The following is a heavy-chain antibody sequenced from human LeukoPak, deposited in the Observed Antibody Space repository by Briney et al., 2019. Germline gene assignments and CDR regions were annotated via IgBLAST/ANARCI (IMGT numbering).Heavy chain of an antibody. D-gene: IGHD3-22*01. V-gene: IGHV4-61*08. CDR3: ARGMDYYDSSGYWVYYYYGMDV. J-gene: IGHJ6*02. Sequence: PSETLSLTCTVSGGSISSGGYYWSWIRQHPGKGLEWIGYIYYSGSTNYNPSLKSRVTISVDTSKNQFSLKLSSVTAADTAVYYCARGMDYYDSSGYWVYYYYGMDVWGQGTTVTVSS. CDR1: GGSISSGGYY. CDR2: IYYSGST.